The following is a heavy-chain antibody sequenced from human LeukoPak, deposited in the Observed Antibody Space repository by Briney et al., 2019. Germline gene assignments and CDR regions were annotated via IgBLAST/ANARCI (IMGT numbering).Heavy chain of an antibody. D-gene: IGHD5-18*01. CDR3: ARREGGQLWLTDAFDI. CDR2: IIPIFGTA. Sequence: AVKVSCKASGYTFTSYGISWVRQAPGQGLECMVGIIPIFGTANYAQKFQGRVTITADKSTSTAYMELSSLRSEDTAVYYCARREGGQLWLTDAFDIWGQGTMVTVSS. J-gene: IGHJ3*02. CDR1: GYTFTSYG. V-gene: IGHV1-69*06.